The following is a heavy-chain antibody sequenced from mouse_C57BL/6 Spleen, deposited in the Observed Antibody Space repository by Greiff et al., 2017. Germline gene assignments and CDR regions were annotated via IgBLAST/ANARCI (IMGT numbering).Heavy chain of an antibody. V-gene: IGHV5-16*01. CDR2: INYDGSST. Sequence: EVKLVESEGGLVQPGSSMKLSCTASGFTFSAYYMAWVRQVPEKGLEWVANINYDGSSTYYLDSLKSRFIISRDNAKNILYLQMSSLKSEDTATYWCARARWYFDVWGTGTTVTVAS. J-gene: IGHJ1*03. CDR1: GFTFSAYY. CDR3: ARARWYFDV.